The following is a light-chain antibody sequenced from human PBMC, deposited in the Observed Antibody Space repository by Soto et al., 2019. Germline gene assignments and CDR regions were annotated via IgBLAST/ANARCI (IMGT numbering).Light chain of an antibody. CDR1: SSNIGAGYA. CDR3: QSYDSSLSGSGV. Sequence: VLTQPPSVSGAPGQRVTISCTGSSSNIGAGYAVHWYQQLPGTAPKLLIYGNSNRPSGVPDRFSGSKSGTSASLAITGLQAEDEADYYCQSYDSSLSGSGVFGGGTKLTVL. CDR2: GNS. J-gene: IGLJ3*02. V-gene: IGLV1-40*01.